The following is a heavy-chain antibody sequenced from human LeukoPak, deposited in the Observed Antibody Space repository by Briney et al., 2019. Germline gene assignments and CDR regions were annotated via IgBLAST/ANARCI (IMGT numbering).Heavy chain of an antibody. CDR1: GFPFTRFY. Sequence: GRSLRLSCAVSGFPFTRFYIRWIRQAPGKGLEWISYIGLSGSPFDYAAPVRGRFTISRATANQSLYLELNGLRAEATAVYYCARKDFSSGSFSYWGKGTLVTVSS. V-gene: IGHV3-11*04. CDR3: ARKDFSSGSFSY. J-gene: IGHJ4*02. D-gene: IGHD3-22*01. CDR2: IGLSGSPF.